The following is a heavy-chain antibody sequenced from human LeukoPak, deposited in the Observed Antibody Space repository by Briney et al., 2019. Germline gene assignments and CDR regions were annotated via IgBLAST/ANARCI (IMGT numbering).Heavy chain of an antibody. CDR2: INHSGST. Sequence: SETLSLACAVYGGSFSGYYWSWIRQPPGKGLEWIGEINHSGSTNYNPSLKSRVTISVDTSKNQFSLKLSSVTAADTAVYYCARSGAYDSSGYYYFHAFDIWGQGTMVTVSS. D-gene: IGHD3-22*01. CDR1: GGSFSGYY. J-gene: IGHJ3*02. V-gene: IGHV4-34*01. CDR3: ARSGAYDSSGYYYFHAFDI.